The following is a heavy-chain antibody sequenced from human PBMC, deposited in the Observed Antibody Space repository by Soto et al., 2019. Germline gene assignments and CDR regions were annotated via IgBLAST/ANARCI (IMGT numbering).Heavy chain of an antibody. CDR2: INHSGST. Sequence: QVQLQQWGAGLLKPSETLSLTCAVYGGSFSGYYWSWIRQPPGKGLEWIGEINHSGSTNYNPSLKSRVTISVDTSKNQFSLKLSSVTAADTAVYYCARGYPRDGLDYWGQGTLVTVSS. J-gene: IGHJ4*02. CDR3: ARGYPRDGLDY. V-gene: IGHV4-34*01. CDR1: GGSFSGYY.